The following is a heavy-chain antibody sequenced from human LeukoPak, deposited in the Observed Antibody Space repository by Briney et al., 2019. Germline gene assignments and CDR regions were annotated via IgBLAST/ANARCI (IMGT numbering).Heavy chain of an antibody. CDR3: AKDMEYGDPTSDY. CDR1: GFTFSSYS. V-gene: IGHV3-21*04. Sequence: GGSLRLSCAASGFTFSSYSMNWVRQAPGKGLEWVSSISSSSSYIYYADSVKGRFTISRDNSKNSLYLQMNSLRTEDTALYYCAKDMEYGDPTSDYWGQGTLVTVSS. D-gene: IGHD4-17*01. J-gene: IGHJ4*02. CDR2: ISSSSSYI.